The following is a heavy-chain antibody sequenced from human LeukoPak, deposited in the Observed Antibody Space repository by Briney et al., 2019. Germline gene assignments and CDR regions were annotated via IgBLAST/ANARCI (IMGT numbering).Heavy chain of an antibody. V-gene: IGHV4-31*03. CDR2: IHYSGSA. CDR3: ARMESLYGLGSRDY. Sequence: PSQTLSLTCTVSGGSISSGNYYWSLIRQHPGKCLEWIGHIHYSGSAYHNPSLTSRVTISVDTSKNQFSLKLNSVTAADTAVYYCARMESLYGLGSRDYWGQGTLVTVSS. J-gene: IGHJ4*02. D-gene: IGHD3-10*01. CDR1: GGSISSGNYY.